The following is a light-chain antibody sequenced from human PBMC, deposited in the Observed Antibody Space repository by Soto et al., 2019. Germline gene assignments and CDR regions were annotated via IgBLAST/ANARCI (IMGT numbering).Light chain of an antibody. CDR1: SSDVGSYNF. J-gene: IGLJ1*01. V-gene: IGLV2-23*01. CDR2: EGT. CDR3: CSYAGDSTPYV. Sequence: LTQPASVSGSPGQSITISCTGTSSDVGSYNFVSWYQQHPGKAPKVIIYEGTKRPSGVSNRFSGSKSGNTASLTISGLQAEDEADYYCCSYAGDSTPYVFGTGTKLTVL.